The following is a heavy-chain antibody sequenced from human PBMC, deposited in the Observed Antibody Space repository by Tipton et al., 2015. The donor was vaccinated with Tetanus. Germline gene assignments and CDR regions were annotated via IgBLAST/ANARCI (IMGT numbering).Heavy chain of an antibody. D-gene: IGHD3-22*01. CDR3: ARAFNDINGLGGCFSY. V-gene: IGHV3-30*04. CDR2: MSCDGDSR. Sequence: SLRLSCAASGFYFTEYAMRWVRQAPGKGLEWVSAMSCDGDSRYFADSVEGRFTISRDNSTNRLFLQMNSLKADDSAVYYCARAFNDINGLGGCFSYWGQGTLVTVSS. J-gene: IGHJ4*02. CDR1: GFYFTEYA.